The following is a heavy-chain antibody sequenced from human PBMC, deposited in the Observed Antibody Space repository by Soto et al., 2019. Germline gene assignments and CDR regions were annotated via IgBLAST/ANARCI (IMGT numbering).Heavy chain of an antibody. D-gene: IGHD3-22*01. CDR2: ISYDGSNK. CDR1: GFTFSSYG. Sequence: QVQLVESGGGVVQPGRSLRLSCAASGFTFSSYGMHWVRQAPGKGLEWVAVISYDGSNKYYADSVKGRFTISRDNSKNTVYLQMNSLRAEDTAVYYCAKDSGQWLLSWYFDLWGRGTLVTVSS. V-gene: IGHV3-30*18. CDR3: AKDSGQWLLSWYFDL. J-gene: IGHJ2*01.